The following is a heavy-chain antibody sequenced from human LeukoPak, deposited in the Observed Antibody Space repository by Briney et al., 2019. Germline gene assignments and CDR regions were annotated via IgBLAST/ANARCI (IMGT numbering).Heavy chain of an antibody. Sequence: SETLSLTCTVSGYPISSGYYWGWIRQPPGKGLEWIGSIYHSGSTYYHPSLKSRVTISVDTSKNQFSLKLSSVTAADTAVYYCARDWNYSSDYWGQGTLVTVSS. D-gene: IGHD1-7*01. CDR3: ARDWNYSSDY. J-gene: IGHJ4*02. V-gene: IGHV4-38-2*02. CDR2: IYHSGST. CDR1: GYPISSGYY.